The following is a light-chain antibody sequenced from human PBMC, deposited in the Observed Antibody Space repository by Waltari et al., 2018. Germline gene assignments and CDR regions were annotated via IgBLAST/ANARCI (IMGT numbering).Light chain of an antibody. Sequence: QSVLTQPPSASGTPGQRVPISCSASPSIIGGNLANWYQQLPGKAPKLLIYRSDQRPLGVPDRFFGSQSGTSASLAITGLQAEDEGDYYCQSYDTSLSVVFGGGTKLTVL. CDR3: QSYDTSLSVV. CDR1: PSIIGGNL. CDR2: RSD. V-gene: IGLV1-44*01. J-gene: IGLJ2*01.